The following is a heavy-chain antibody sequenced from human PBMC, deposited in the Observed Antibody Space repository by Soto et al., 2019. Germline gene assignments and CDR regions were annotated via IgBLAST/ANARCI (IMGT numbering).Heavy chain of an antibody. V-gene: IGHV2-5*02. Sequence: QITLKASGPTLLKPTQTLTLTCTFSGFSLITSGVGVGWIRPPPGTTLEWLALIYWDNDKRYRPSLNSSLTTTKYTANKQGVLTMTNIDPVHTAKYYCVYSSHPSGCFAPWGQGTPVPVIS. CDR3: VYSSHPSGCFAP. CDR2: IYWDNDK. D-gene: IGHD3-10*01. CDR1: GFSLITSGVG. J-gene: IGHJ5*02.